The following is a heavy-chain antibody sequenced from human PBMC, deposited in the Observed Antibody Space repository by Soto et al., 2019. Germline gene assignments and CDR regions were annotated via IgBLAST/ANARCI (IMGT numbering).Heavy chain of an antibody. CDR2: IYYSGST. V-gene: IGHV4-59*01. D-gene: IGHD3-3*01. CDR1: GGSISSYY. Sequence: QVQLQESGPGLVKPSETLSLTCTVSGGSISSYYWSWIRQPPGKGLEWIGYIYYSGSTNYNPSLKSRVTISVDTSKNQFSLKLSSVTAADTAVYYCARGGRGYYDFWSDDLYYYGMDVWGQGTTVTVSS. CDR3: ARGGRGYYDFWSDDLYYYGMDV. J-gene: IGHJ6*02.